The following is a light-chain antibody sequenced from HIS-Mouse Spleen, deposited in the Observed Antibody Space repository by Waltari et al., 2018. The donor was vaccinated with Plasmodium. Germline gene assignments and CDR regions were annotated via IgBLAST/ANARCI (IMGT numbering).Light chain of an antibody. V-gene: IGKV1-39*01. J-gene: IGKJ4*01. CDR1: QSISSY. Sequence: DIQMTQPPSSLSASVGDRVPITCRASQSISSYLNWYQQKPGKAPKLLIYAASSLQSGVPSRFSGSGSGTDFTLTISSLQPEDFATYYCQQSYSTPPTFGGGTKVEIK. CDR3: QQSYSTPPT. CDR2: AAS.